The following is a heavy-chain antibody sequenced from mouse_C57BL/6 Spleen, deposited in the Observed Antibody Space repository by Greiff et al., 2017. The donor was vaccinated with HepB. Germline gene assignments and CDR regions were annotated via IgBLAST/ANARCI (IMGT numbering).Heavy chain of an antibody. CDR1: GFTFSSYA. CDR2: ISDGGSYT. Sequence: EVQGVESGGGLVKPGGSLKLSCAASGFTFSSYAMSWVRQTPEKRLEWVATISDGGSYTYYPDNVKGRFTISRDNAKNNLYLQMSHLKSEDTAMYYCARDQGTGFFFDYWGQGTTLTVSS. J-gene: IGHJ2*01. D-gene: IGHD3-3*01. CDR3: ARDQGTGFFFDY. V-gene: IGHV5-4*01.